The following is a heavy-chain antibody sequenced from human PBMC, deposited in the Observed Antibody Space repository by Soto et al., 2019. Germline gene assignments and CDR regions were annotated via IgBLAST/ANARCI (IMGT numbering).Heavy chain of an antibody. Sequence: GGSRRRSWAASAFTCSSYGMHWVRQAPGKGLGWVALISYDGSDKYYADSVNGRFTISRDNSKNTLYLQMNSLRAEDTAVYYCAKDRTAFCSGGSCYDYFDYWGQGTLVTVSS. V-gene: IGHV3-30*18. CDR1: AFTCSSYG. J-gene: IGHJ4*02. CDR2: ISYDGSDK. CDR3: AKDRTAFCSGGSCYDYFDY. D-gene: IGHD2-15*01.